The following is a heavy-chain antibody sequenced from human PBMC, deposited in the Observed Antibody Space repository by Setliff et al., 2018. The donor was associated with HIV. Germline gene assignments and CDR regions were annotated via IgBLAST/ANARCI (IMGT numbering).Heavy chain of an antibody. V-gene: IGHV4-34*01. J-gene: IGHJ4*02. CDR1: GGSFSGYF. Sequence: SETLSLTCAVYGGSFSGYFWSWIRQPPGRGLEWIGEIDHSGTTYDNPSLKSRVTISVDTSKNQFSLKLTSVTAADAAVYFCAMGSSGYPFDYWGQGSLVTVSS. CDR2: IDHSGTT. CDR3: AMGSSGYPFDY. D-gene: IGHD3-22*01.